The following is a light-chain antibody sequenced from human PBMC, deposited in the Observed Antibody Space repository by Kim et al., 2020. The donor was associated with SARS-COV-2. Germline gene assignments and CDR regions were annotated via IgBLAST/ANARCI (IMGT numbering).Light chain of an antibody. CDR2: EDN. CDR1: KLGDKF. J-gene: IGLJ2*01. CDR3: QAWDSGTAHVV. V-gene: IGLV3-1*01. Sequence: SYELTQPPSVSVSPGQTARITCSGDKLGDKFASWYQQRPGQSPVLVIYEDNKRPSGIPERFSGSNSGNTATLTISGTQAMDEADYYCQAWDSGTAHVVFGGGTQLTVL.